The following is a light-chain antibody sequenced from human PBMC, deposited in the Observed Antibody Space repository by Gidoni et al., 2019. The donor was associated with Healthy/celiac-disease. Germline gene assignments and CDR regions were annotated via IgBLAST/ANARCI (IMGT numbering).Light chain of an antibody. CDR2: KDS. J-gene: IGLJ2*01. Sequence: SYELTQPPSAPVSPGQTARTTCSGDALPKQYAYWYQQKPGQAPVLVIYKDSERPSGIPERFSGSSSGTTVTLTISGVQAEDEADYYCQSADSSGTYVVFGGGTKLTVL. CDR3: QSADSSGTYVV. V-gene: IGLV3-25*02. CDR1: ALPKQY.